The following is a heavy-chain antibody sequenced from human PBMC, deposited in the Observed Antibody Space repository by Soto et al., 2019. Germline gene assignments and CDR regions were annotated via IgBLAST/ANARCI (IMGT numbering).Heavy chain of an antibody. CDR2: IYYSGIT. CDR3: ASLPAAANLFDY. CDR1: GGSISSSSYY. V-gene: IGHV4-39*01. Sequence: QLQLQESGPGLVKPSETLSLTCTVSGGSISSSSYYWGWIRQPPGKGLEWIGSIYYSGITYYNPSLKSRVTISVDTSKNQFSLKLSSVTAADTAVYYCASLPAAANLFDYWGQGTLVTVSS. J-gene: IGHJ4*02. D-gene: IGHD2-2*01.